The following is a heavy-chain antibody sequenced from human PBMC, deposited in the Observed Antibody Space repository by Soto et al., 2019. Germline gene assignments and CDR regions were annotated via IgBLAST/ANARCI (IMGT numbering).Heavy chain of an antibody. D-gene: IGHD2-2*01. CDR2: INMDGTST. J-gene: IGHJ4*02. V-gene: IGHV3-74*01. CDR1: GFTFSGDW. Sequence: EVQLVESGGGVVQPGGSLRLSCVASGFTFSGDWMHWVRQAAGKGLMWVSRINMDGTSTNYADSVKGRFTISRDNAKNTLYLQMNSLRVDYTAVYYCARGPRGLYHHEYWGQGDLVTVS. CDR3: ARGPRGLYHHEY.